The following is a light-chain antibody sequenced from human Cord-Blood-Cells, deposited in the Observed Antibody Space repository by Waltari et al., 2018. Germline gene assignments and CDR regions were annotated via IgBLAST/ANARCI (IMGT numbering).Light chain of an antibody. V-gene: IGLV2-23*01. Sequence: QSALTQPASVSGSPGQSITISCTGTSSDVGCYNLVPWYQQHPGKAPKLLIYGGIKAPSGFSNRFSGSKSGNTASLTISGLQAEDEADYYCCSYAGRVFGGGTKLTVL. CDR3: CSYAGRV. CDR2: GGI. J-gene: IGLJ3*02. CDR1: SSDVGCYNL.